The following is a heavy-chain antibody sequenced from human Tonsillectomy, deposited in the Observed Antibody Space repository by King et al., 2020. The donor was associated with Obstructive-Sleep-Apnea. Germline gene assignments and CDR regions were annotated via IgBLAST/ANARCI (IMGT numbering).Heavy chain of an antibody. D-gene: IGHD6-19*01. J-gene: IGHJ4*02. CDR1: GFTFSSYA. Sequence: VQLVESGGGVVQPGRSLRLSCAASGFTFSSYAMHWVRQAPGKGLEWVAVISYDGSNKYYADSVKGRFTISRDNSKNTLYLQMNSLRAEDTAVYYCAREYQVAVAGTWVYWGQGTLVTVSS. CDR2: ISYDGSNK. V-gene: IGHV3-30-3*01. CDR3: AREYQVAVAGTWVY.